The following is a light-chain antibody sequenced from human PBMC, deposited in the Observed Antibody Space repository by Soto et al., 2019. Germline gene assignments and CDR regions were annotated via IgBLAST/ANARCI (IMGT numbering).Light chain of an antibody. CDR3: QTWGTGGVV. Sequence: QLVLTQSPSASAPLGASVKLTCTLSSGHSSYAIAWHQQQPEKGPRYLMKLNSDGSHSKGDGIPDRFSGSSSGAERYLTISSLQSEDEADYYCQTWGTGGVVFGGGTKLTVL. J-gene: IGLJ2*01. CDR1: SGHSSYA. CDR2: LNSDGSH. V-gene: IGLV4-69*01.